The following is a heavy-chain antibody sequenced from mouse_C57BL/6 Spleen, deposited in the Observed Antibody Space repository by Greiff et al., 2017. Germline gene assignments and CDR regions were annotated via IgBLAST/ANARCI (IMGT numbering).Heavy chain of an antibody. D-gene: IGHD2-2*01. CDR1: GFSLTSYG. V-gene: IGHV2-2*01. J-gene: IGHJ3*01. Sequence: QVQLQQSGPGLVRPSQSLSITCTASGFSLTSYGVHWVRQSPGTGLEWLGMIYSGGSTAYNAAFISRLSISKDNYKSQVFYKMNSMQAADTAIDYCAREGDYGYGFAYWGQGTPLTVSA. CDR2: IYSGGST. CDR3: AREGDYGYGFAY.